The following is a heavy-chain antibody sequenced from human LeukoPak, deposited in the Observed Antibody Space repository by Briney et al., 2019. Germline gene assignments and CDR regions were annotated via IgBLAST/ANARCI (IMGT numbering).Heavy chain of an antibody. J-gene: IGHJ3*02. CDR1: GFAFSSYS. CDR3: ASWYYDILTGFDGGAFDI. Sequence: PGGSLRLSCAASGFAFSSYSMNWVRQAPGTGLEWVSSMSRSSNYIYYADSVKGRFTISRDNAKNSLYLQMNSLRAEDTAVYYCASWYYDILTGFDGGAFDIWGQGTMVTVSS. V-gene: IGHV3-21*01. D-gene: IGHD3-9*01. CDR2: MSRSSNYI.